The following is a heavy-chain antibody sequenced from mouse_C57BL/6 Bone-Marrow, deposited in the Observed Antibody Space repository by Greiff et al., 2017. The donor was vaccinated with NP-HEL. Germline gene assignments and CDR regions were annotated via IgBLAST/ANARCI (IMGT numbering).Heavy chain of an antibody. V-gene: IGHV5-4*03. CDR2: ISDGGSYT. CDR3: ARPYDGYLYYAMDY. D-gene: IGHD2-3*01. Sequence: EVKLQESGGGLVKPGGSLKLSCAASGFTFSSYAMSWVRQTPEKRLAWVATISDGGSYTYYPDNVKGRFTISRDNAKNNRYLQLRHLKSEDTAMYYCARPYDGYLYYAMDYWGQGTSVTVSS. J-gene: IGHJ4*01. CDR1: GFTFSSYA.